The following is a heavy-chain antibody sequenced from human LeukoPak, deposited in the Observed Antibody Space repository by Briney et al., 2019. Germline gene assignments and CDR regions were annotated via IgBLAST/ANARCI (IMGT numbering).Heavy chain of an antibody. J-gene: IGHJ6*03. CDR3: AGPAGYSSGWYGYYYYYYMDV. CDR1: GGSFSGYY. CDR2: INHSGST. V-gene: IGHV4-34*01. D-gene: IGHD6-19*01. Sequence: TSETLSLTCAVYGGSFSGYYWSWIRQPPGKGLEWIGEINHSGSTNYNPSLTSRVTISVDTSKHQFSLKLSSVTAADTAVYYCAGPAGYSSGWYGYYYYYYMDVWGKGTTVTVSS.